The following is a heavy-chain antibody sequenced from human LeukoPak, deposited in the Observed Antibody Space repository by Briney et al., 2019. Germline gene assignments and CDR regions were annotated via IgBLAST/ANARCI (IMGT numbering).Heavy chain of an antibody. CDR1: GFSFNNFG. Sequence: GGSLRLSCVASGFSFNNFGMSWVRQAPGKGLEWVSSISGTGGSTHYADSVKGRFTISRDNSKNTLYLQMNSLRAEDTAVYYCAKTLVGGYSYGYGYYFDYWGQGTLVTVSS. V-gene: IGHV3-23*01. CDR3: AKTLVGGYSYGYGYYFDY. CDR2: ISGTGGST. J-gene: IGHJ4*02. D-gene: IGHD5-18*01.